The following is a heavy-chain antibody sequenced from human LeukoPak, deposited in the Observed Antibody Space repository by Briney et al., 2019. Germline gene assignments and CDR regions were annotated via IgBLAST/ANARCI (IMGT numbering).Heavy chain of an antibody. CDR1: GGSFSGYY. CDR2: INHSGST. V-gene: IGHV4-34*01. Sequence: SETLSLTCAVYGGSFSGYYWSWIRQPPGKGLEWIGEINHSGSTNYNPSLKSRVTISVDKSKNQFSLKLSSVTAADRTVHYCARDRPYSQWFDPWGQGTLVIVSS. J-gene: IGHJ5*02. CDR3: ARDRPYSQWFDP. D-gene: IGHD2-15*01.